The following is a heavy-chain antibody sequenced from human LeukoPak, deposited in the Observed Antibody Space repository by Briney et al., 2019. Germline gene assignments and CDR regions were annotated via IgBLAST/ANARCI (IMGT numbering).Heavy chain of an antibody. CDR2: ISYDGSNK. Sequence: GGSLRLSCAGSGFTFSSYAMHWVRQAPGKGLEWVAVISYDGSNKYYADSVKGRFTISRDNSKNTLYLQMNSLRAEDTAVYYCARDGYCSSTSCHVYYYYGMDVWGQGTTVTVSS. D-gene: IGHD2-2*01. V-gene: IGHV3-30-3*01. CDR3: ARDGYCSSTSCHVYYYYGMDV. J-gene: IGHJ6*02. CDR1: GFTFSSYA.